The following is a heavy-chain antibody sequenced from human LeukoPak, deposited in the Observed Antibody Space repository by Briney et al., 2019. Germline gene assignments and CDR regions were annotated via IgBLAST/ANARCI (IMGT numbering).Heavy chain of an antibody. Sequence: SVKVSCKASGYTFTSYGISWVRQAPGQGLEWMGRIIPILGIANYAQKFQGRVTITADKSTSTAYMELSSLRSEDTAVYYCASSGYDSSGCCAFDIWGQGTMVTVSS. D-gene: IGHD3-22*01. V-gene: IGHV1-69*04. CDR3: ASSGYDSSGCCAFDI. J-gene: IGHJ3*02. CDR2: IIPILGIA. CDR1: GYTFTSYG.